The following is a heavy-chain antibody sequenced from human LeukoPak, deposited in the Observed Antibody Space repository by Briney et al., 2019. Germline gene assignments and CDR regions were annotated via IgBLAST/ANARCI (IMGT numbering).Heavy chain of an antibody. CDR3: ARVGDIVATEIDY. D-gene: IGHD5-12*01. CDR2: ISASNGNT. CDR1: GYSFTDYA. J-gene: IGHJ4*02. V-gene: IGHV1-18*01. Sequence: ASVKVSCKTSGYSFTDYAITWVRQVRGQGLQWVGWISASNGNTDYVQSFQGRATMTTDTSTSTAYMELRSLRSDDTAVYYCARVGDIVATEIDYWGQGTLVTVSS.